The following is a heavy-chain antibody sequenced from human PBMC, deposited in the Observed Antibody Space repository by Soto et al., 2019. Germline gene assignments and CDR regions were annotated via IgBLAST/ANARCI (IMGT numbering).Heavy chain of an antibody. CDR3: AKGINSGSRSGYYGMDV. V-gene: IGHV3-23*01. Sequence: GGSLRLSCAASGFTFSSYAMSWVRQAPGKGLEWVSAISTSGGSTYYADSVKGRFTVSRDNSKNTLYLQMDSLRAEDTAIYYCAKGINSGSRSGYYGMDVWGQGTTVTVSS. D-gene: IGHD1-26*01. J-gene: IGHJ6*02. CDR1: GFTFSSYA. CDR2: ISTSGGST.